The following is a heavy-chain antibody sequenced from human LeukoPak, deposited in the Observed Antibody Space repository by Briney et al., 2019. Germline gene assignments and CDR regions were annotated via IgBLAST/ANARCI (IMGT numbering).Heavy chain of an antibody. CDR1: GFTFSSYT. Sequence: GGSLRLSCEASGFTFSSYTIRWVRQAPGTGLEWVSSIPGSGGATYYADSVRGRFSISRDSSKNTVYLQMNSLRDEDTAVYYCARARPWDSSRSYYFGMDVWGHGTTVTVSS. CDR2: IPGSGGAT. J-gene: IGHJ6*02. D-gene: IGHD3-22*01. CDR3: ARARPWDSSRSYYFGMDV. V-gene: IGHV3-23*01.